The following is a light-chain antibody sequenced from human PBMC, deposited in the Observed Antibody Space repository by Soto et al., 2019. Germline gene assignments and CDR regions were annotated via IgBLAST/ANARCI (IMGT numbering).Light chain of an antibody. CDR3: QQNSTTPLT. J-gene: IGKJ1*01. CDR2: AAS. Sequence: DIQMTQSPSSLSASVGDRVTITCRASRSVTTFLNWYQQKPGKAPKLLIYAASSLQSGVPSRFSGSGSGSDFTLTISSLQPEDFATYYCQQNSTTPLTFGQGTKVEIK. CDR1: RSVTTF. V-gene: IGKV1-39*01.